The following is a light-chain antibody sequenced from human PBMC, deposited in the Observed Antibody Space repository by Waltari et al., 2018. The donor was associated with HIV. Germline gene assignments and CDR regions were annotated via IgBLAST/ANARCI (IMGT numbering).Light chain of an antibody. CDR3: FSYRSSSTRV. V-gene: IGLV2-14*01. Sequence: QSALTQPASVSGSPGQSIPISCTGTNSNVGGYSYVLWYLHHPAKDPKLIIYEVSNRSSGISDRFSGAKSGNTASLTFSGLQAEDEADYYCFSYRSSSTRVCGGGTKLTVL. J-gene: IGLJ3*02. CDR1: NSNVGGYSY. CDR2: EVS.